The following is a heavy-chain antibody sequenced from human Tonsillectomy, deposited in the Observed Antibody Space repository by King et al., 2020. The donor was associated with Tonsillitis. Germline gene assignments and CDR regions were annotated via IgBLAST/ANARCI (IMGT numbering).Heavy chain of an antibody. J-gene: IGHJ4*02. Sequence: VQLVESGGGLVQPGGSLRLSCAASGFTVSSNYMSWVRQAPGKGLECVSVIYSGGSTYYADSVKGRFTISRDNSKNTLYLQMNSLRAEDTAVYYCARVASSWYVCYWGQGTLVTVSS. CDR2: IYSGGST. CDR3: ARVASSWYVCY. CDR1: GFTVSSNY. V-gene: IGHV3-66*01. D-gene: IGHD6-13*01.